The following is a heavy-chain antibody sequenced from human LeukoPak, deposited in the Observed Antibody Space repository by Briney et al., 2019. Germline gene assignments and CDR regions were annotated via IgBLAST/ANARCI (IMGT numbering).Heavy chain of an antibody. D-gene: IGHD2-2*02. Sequence: GASVKVSCKASGYTFTSYGISWVRQAPGQGLEWMGWISAYNGNTNYAQKFQGRVTMTEDTSTDTAYMELSSLRSEDTAVYYCATEGYCSSTSCYSWFDPWGQGTLVTVSS. V-gene: IGHV1-18*01. CDR1: GYTFTSYG. CDR2: ISAYNGNT. CDR3: ATEGYCSSTSCYSWFDP. J-gene: IGHJ5*02.